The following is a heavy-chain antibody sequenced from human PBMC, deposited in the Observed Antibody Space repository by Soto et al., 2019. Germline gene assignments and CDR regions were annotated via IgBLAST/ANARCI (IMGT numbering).Heavy chain of an antibody. CDR3: AKDIYAYCSSTSCKNPLDP. Sequence: GGSLILSCAASGFTFDDYTMHWVRQATGKGLEWVSLISWDGGSTYYADSVKGRFTISRDNSKNSLYLQMNSLRTEDTALYYCAKDIYAYCSSTSCKNPLDPWGQGTLVTVSS. D-gene: IGHD2-2*01. CDR1: GFTFDDYT. J-gene: IGHJ5*02. V-gene: IGHV3-43*01. CDR2: ISWDGGST.